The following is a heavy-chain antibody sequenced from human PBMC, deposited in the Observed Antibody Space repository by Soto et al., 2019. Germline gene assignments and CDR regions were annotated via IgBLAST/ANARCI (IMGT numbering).Heavy chain of an antibody. V-gene: IGHV3-9*01. Sequence: EVQVVESGGGLVQPGRSLRLSCAASGCTFDDHAMHWVRQVPGKGLEWVSGINWNSGGINYADSVKGRFTISRDNAKNSLYLQMNSLRGEDTDFYYCASATQPNLGTGGFDYWGQGTLVTVSS. CDR1: GCTFDDHA. CDR2: INWNSGGI. CDR3: ASATQPNLGTGGFDY. D-gene: IGHD2-2*01. J-gene: IGHJ4*02.